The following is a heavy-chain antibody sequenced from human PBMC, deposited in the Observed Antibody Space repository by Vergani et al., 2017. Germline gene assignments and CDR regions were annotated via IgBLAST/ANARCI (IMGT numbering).Heavy chain of an antibody. CDR2: LTGGGAST. Sequence: EVQLLESGGSLKQPGGSVRLSCAASGFTFSTYAMHWVRQAPGKGLEWVSALTGGGASTYYADPFKGRFIISRDNSRDTLYLQMNSLRPEDTATYYCVKNAGGYENFFDSWGKGTLVTVSS. J-gene: IGHJ4*02. CDR3: VKNAGGYENFFDS. D-gene: IGHD5-12*01. CDR1: GFTFSTYA. V-gene: IGHV3-23*01.